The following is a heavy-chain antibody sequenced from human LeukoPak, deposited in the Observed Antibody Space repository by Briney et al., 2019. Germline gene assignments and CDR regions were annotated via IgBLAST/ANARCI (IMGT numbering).Heavy chain of an antibody. CDR1: GFSINGY. V-gene: IGHV4-59*08. CDR3: AGNSTDSVGGGWLDP. Sequence: SETLTLTCTVSGFSINGYWIRILHPPGRKLVWSAYILYTGTTNLYPSLKSRVTMTVATSNNRVPLPLNSETAADTAAYYCAGNSTDSVGGGWLDPWGQGTLVTVSS. J-gene: IGHJ5*02. D-gene: IGHD2-15*01. CDR2: ILYTGTT.